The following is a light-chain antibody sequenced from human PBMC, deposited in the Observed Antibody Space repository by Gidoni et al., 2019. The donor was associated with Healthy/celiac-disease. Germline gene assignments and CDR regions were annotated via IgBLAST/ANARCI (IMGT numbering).Light chain of an antibody. CDR2: GAS. J-gene: IGKJ2*01. CDR1: KSVSSSY. V-gene: IGKV3-20*01. Sequence: EIVLTQSPGTLSLSPGERATLSCRASKSVSSSYLAWYQQKPGQAPRLLIYGASSRATGIPERFSGSGSGTDFTLIISRLEPEDFAVYYCQQYGSSPRYTFGQXTKLEIK. CDR3: QQYGSSPRYT.